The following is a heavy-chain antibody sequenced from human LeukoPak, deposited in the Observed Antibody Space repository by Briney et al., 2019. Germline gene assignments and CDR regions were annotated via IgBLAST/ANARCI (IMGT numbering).Heavy chain of an antibody. CDR2: ISAYNGNT. CDR1: GGTFSSYA. V-gene: IGHV1-18*01. D-gene: IGHD6-19*01. J-gene: IGHJ4*02. CDR3: ARLAVAWAADY. Sequence: ASVKVSCKASGGTFSSYAISWVRQAPGQGLEWMGWISAYNGNTNYAQKLQGRVTMTTDTSTSTAYMELRSLRSDDTAVYYCARLAVAWAADYWGQGTLVTVSS.